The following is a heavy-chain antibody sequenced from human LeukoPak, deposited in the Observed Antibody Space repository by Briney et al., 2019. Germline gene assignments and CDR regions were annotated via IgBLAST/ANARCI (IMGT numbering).Heavy chain of an antibody. D-gene: IGHD1-26*01. CDR2: IRSDGST. V-gene: IGHV3-53*01. Sequence: GGSLRLSCTASGFTVSSNYMSWVRQAPGKGLEWVSVIRSDGSTNHADSVKGRFAISRDNSKNTLYLQMNNLRAEDTAMYYCARGMYGGMYNDAFDIWGQGTKVTVSS. J-gene: IGHJ3*02. CDR3: ARGMYGGMYNDAFDI. CDR1: GFTVSSNY.